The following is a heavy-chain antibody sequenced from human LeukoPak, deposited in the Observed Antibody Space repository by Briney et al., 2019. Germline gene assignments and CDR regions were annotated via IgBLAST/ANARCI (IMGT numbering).Heavy chain of an antibody. CDR1: GLIFSSYW. J-gene: IGHJ4*02. CDR3: ARENDDIVVVVAATAYFDY. Sequence: HPGGSLRLSCAASGLIFSSYWMHWVRQAPGKGLVWVPRINRNGSRTRYADSVKGRFTISRDNSKNTLYLQMNSLRAEDTAVYYCARENDDIVVVVAATAYFDYWGQGTLVTVSS. V-gene: IGHV3-74*01. D-gene: IGHD2-15*01. CDR2: INRNGSRT.